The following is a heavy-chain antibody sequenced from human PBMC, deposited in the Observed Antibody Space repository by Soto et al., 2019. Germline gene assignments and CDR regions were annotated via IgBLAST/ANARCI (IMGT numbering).Heavy chain of an antibody. CDR2: TYYRSKWHY. J-gene: IGHJ4*02. V-gene: IGHV6-1*01. CDR1: GDSVSNNSVA. D-gene: IGHD3-10*01. Sequence: SQTLSLTCAISGDSVSNNSVAWNWVRQSPSRGLEWLGRTYYRSKWHYDYAPSVRSRITINPDTSKNHFSLQLNSVSPEDAAVYYCARTLRGRGVKYFDDWGQGTLVTVSS. CDR3: ARTLRGRGVKYFDD.